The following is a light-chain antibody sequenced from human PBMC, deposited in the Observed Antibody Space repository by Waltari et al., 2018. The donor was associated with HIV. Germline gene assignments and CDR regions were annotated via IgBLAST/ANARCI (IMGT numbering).Light chain of an antibody. Sequence: NFMLTQPHSVSESPGKTVTISCTRSSGSIASNYVQWYQQRPGTAPTPVIYGDNQRPSGAPGPFSCAIDSSSTAASLTFSGLKTEDEADYHFQSYDGDNHEIFGGETKLTVL. J-gene: IGLJ2*01. CDR2: GDN. V-gene: IGLV6-57*04. CDR3: QSYDGDNHEI. CDR1: SGSIASNY.